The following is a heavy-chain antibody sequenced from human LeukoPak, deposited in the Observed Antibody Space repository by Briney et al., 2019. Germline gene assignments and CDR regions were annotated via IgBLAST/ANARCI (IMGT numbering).Heavy chain of an antibody. V-gene: IGHV4-34*01. D-gene: IGHD6-6*01. Sequence: SETLSLTCAVYGGSFCGYYWSWIRQPPGKGLEWIGEINHSGSTNYNPSLKSRVTISVDTSKNQFSLKLSSVTAADTAVYYCARGRRPHSDFDYWGQGTLVTVSS. CDR1: GGSFCGYY. J-gene: IGHJ4*02. CDR3: ARGRRPHSDFDY. CDR2: INHSGST.